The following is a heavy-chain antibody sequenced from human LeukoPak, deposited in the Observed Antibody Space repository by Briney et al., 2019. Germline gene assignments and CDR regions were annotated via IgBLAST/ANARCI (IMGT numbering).Heavy chain of an antibody. Sequence: GGSLRLSCAASGFTFSSYSMNWVRQAPGKGLEWVSSISSSSSTIYYADSVKGRFTISRDNAKNSLYLQMNSLRAEDTAVYYCARGIVGATILGDWGQGTLVTVSS. D-gene: IGHD1-26*01. V-gene: IGHV3-48*01. CDR2: ISSSSSTI. CDR1: GFTFSSYS. CDR3: ARGIVGATILGD. J-gene: IGHJ4*02.